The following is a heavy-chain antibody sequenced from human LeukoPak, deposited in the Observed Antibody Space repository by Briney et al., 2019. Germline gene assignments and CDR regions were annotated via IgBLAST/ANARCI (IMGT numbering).Heavy chain of an antibody. J-gene: IGHJ6*03. CDR2: IYYSGST. CDR3: ARAPPTYFWSGYGYYYMDV. CDR1: GGSISSGDYY. D-gene: IGHD3-3*01. V-gene: IGHV4-30-4*08. Sequence: SQTLSLTCTVSGGSISSGDYYWSWIRQPPGTGLEWIGYIYYSGSTYYNPSLKSRVTISGDTSKNQFSVKLSSVTAADTAVYYCARAPPTYFWSGYGYYYMDVWGKGTTVTVSS.